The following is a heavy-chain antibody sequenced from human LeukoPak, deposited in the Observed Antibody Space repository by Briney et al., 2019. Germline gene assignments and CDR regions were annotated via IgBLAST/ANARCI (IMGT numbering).Heavy chain of an antibody. CDR1: GYTFTSYD. V-gene: IGHV1-8*01. J-gene: IGHJ6*03. CDR2: MNPNSGNT. CDR3: ARGRMKGSLVYMDV. D-gene: IGHD2-15*01. Sequence: ASVKVSCKASGYTFTSYDINWVRQATGQGLEWMGWMNPNSGNTGYAQKFQGRVTMTRNTSITTAYMELSSLRSEDTAVYYRARGRMKGSLVYMDVWGKGTTVTVSS.